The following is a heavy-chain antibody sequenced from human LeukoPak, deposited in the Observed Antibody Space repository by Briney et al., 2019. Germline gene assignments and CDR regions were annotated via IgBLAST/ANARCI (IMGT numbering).Heavy chain of an antibody. Sequence: SETLSLTCTVSGGSISSYYWSWIRQPPGKGLEWIGCIYYSGSTNYNPSLKSRVTISVDTSKNQFSLKLSSVTAADTAVYYCARAMYSSSWLVAFDIWGQGTMVTVSS. D-gene: IGHD6-6*01. V-gene: IGHV4-59*01. J-gene: IGHJ3*02. CDR3: ARAMYSSSWLVAFDI. CDR1: GGSISSYY. CDR2: IYYSGST.